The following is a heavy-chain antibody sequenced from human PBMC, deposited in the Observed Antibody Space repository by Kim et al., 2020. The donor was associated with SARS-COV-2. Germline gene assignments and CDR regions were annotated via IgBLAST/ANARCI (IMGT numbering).Heavy chain of an antibody. Sequence: SVKVSCKTSGDTFNTYPINWVRQAPGQGLEWMGRIIAIPNITNYAQRFRDRVSIIADKSTYTVYMELTSLKSEDTALYYCASGDSPFCSGGSCRYYY. V-gene: IGHV1-69*02. CDR3: ASGDSPFCSGGSCRYYY. J-gene: IGHJ6*01. CDR2: IIAIPNIT. CDR1: GDTFNTYP. D-gene: IGHD2-15*01.